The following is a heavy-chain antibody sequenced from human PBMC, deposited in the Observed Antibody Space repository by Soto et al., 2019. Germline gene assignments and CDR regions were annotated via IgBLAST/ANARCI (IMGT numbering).Heavy chain of an antibody. CDR3: VREMGYRSSTSCYVGWFDP. CDR2: INPNSGGT. D-gene: IGHD2-2*01. J-gene: IGHJ5*02. V-gene: IGHV1-2*02. CDR1: GYTFTGYY. Sequence: VEVSFKASGYTFTGYYMPLVRHAPGQGLEWMGWINPNSGGTNYAQKLQGRVTMTTDTSTSTAYMELRSLRSDDTALYYCVREMGYRSSTSCYVGWFDPWGQGTLVTVSS.